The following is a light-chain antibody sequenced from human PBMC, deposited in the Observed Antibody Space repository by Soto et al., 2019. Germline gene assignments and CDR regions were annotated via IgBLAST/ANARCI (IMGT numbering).Light chain of an antibody. CDR1: SSDVGTYNL. CDR2: EVS. J-gene: IGLJ1*01. V-gene: IGLV2-23*02. Sequence: QSALTQPASVSGSPGQSITISCTGTSSDVGTYNLVSWYQQHPDKAPKLIIFEVSKRPSGLSNRFSGSKSGNTASLTISGLQAEDEADYYCCSYAGVRTPYVFGTGTKVTVL. CDR3: CSYAGVRTPYV.